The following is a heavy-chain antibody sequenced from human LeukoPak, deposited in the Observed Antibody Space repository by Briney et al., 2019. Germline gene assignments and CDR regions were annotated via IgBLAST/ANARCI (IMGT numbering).Heavy chain of an antibody. CDR2: ISYDGSNK. Sequence: GRSLRLSCAASGFTFSSHGMHWVRQAPGKGLEWVAVISYDGSNKYYADSVKGRFTISRDNSKNTLYLQMNSLRVEDTAVYYCAKDIVGGGDDYWGQGTLVIVSS. J-gene: IGHJ4*02. D-gene: IGHD2-21*02. CDR1: GFTFSSHG. CDR3: AKDIVGGGDDY. V-gene: IGHV3-30*18.